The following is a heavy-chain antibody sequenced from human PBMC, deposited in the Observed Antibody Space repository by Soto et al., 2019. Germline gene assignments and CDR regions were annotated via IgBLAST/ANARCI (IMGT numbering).Heavy chain of an antibody. CDR2: ISTSTTTT. CDR3: ARDDSSGYYYIYFDC. J-gene: IGHJ4*02. Sequence: GGSLRLSCAASGFTFSRYSMNWVRQAPGKGLEWLSYISTSTTTTYYADSVKGRFTISRDNAKNLLYLQMNSLRDEDTAVYYCARDDSSGYYYIYFDCWGQGTQVTV. CDR1: GFTFSRYS. D-gene: IGHD3-22*01. V-gene: IGHV3-48*02.